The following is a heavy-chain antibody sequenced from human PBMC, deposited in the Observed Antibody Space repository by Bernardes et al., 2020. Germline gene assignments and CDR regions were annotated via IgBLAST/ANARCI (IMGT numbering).Heavy chain of an antibody. CDR2: VSGSGGTT. CDR1: GFTFSSYA. D-gene: IGHD3-22*01. V-gene: IGHV3-23*01. Sequence: GSLRLSCAASGFTFSSYAMSWVRQAPGKGLEWVSIVSGSGGTTYYADSVKGRFTISRDNSKNTLYLQMNSLRAEDTAIYYCAKDVSSGYPRDPFDIWGQGTVVTVAS. J-gene: IGHJ3*02. CDR3: AKDVSSGYPRDPFDI.